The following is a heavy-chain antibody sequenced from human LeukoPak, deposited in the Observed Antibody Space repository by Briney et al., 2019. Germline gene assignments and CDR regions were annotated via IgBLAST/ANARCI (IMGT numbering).Heavy chain of an antibody. Sequence: SVKVSCKVSGGPFNNYGLSWVGQAPGEGQEWMGGISPIFASTNYAQNFQRRVTITADESTSTVYMELSSLRTDDTAVYYCARPPVSGTLNDAFDIWGQGTVVTVSS. V-gene: IGHV1-69*13. CDR1: GGPFNNYG. CDR3: ARPPVSGTLNDAFDI. D-gene: IGHD1/OR15-1a*01. CDR2: ISPIFAST. J-gene: IGHJ3*02.